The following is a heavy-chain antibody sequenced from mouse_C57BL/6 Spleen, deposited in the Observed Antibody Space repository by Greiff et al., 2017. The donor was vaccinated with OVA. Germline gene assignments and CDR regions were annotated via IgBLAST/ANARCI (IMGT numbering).Heavy chain of an antibody. V-gene: IGHV3-1*01. CDR1: GYSITSGYD. J-gene: IGHJ4*01. D-gene: IGHD3-3*01. CDR3: ARGDRARAMDY. CDR2: ISYSGST. Sequence: EVKLVESGPGMVKPSQSLSLTCTVSGYSITSGYDWHWIRHFPGNNLEWMGYISYSGSTNYNPSLKSRISITHDTTKNHFFLKLTSVTTEDTATDYYARGDRARAMDYWGQGTSVTVSS.